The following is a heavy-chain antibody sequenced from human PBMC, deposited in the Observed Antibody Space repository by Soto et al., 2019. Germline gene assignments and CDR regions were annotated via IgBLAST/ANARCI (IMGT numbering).Heavy chain of an antibody. CDR2: ISSSSSYI. D-gene: IGHD2-2*01. Sequence: PGGSLRLSCAASGFTFSSYSMNWVRQAPGKGLEWVSSISSSSSYIYYADSVKGRFTISRDNAKNSLYLQMNSLRAEDTAVYHCARDRSDIVVVPAYDYWGQGTLVTVSS. V-gene: IGHV3-21*01. J-gene: IGHJ4*02. CDR3: ARDRSDIVVVPAYDY. CDR1: GFTFSSYS.